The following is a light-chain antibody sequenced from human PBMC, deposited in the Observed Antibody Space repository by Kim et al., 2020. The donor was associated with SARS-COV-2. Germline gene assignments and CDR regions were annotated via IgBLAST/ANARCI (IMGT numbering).Light chain of an antibody. CDR1: SSDVGDYDY. CDR3: CSYVGIFSEV. Sequence: QSALTQPRSVSGSPGQSVTISCTGTSSDVGDYDYVSWYQQHPGKAPKLIIYNVNKRPSGVPDRFSGSKSGNTASLTISGLQAEDEADYYCCSYVGIFSEVFGGGTQLTVL. CDR2: NVN. V-gene: IGLV2-11*01. J-gene: IGLJ2*01.